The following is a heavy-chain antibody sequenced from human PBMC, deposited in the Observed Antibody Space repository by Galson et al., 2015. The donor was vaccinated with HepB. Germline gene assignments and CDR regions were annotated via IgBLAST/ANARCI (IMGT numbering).Heavy chain of an antibody. V-gene: IGHV2-5*02. CDR1: GFSLSTSGVG. Sequence: PALVTPTQTLTLTCTFSGFSLSTSGVGVGWIRQPPGKALEWLALIYWDDDKRYSPSLKSRLTITKDTSKNQVVLTMTNMDPVDTATYYCAQSRTRGGPYGSGSFDYWGQGTLVTVSS. CDR2: IYWDDDK. J-gene: IGHJ4*02. CDR3: AQSRTRGGPYGSGSFDY. D-gene: IGHD3-10*01.